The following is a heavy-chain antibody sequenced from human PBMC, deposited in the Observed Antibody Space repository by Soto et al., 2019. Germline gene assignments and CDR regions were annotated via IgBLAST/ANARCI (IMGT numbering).Heavy chain of an antibody. CDR2: IYYSGST. D-gene: IGHD1-7*01. CDR3: ARGITGTTFYYYYYMDV. J-gene: IGHJ6*03. Sequence: SETLSLTCTVSGGSISSYYWSWIRQPPGKGLEWIGYIYYSGSTNYNPSLKSRVTISVDTSKNQFSLKLSSVTAADTAVYYCARGITGTTFYYYYYMDVWGKGTTVTVSS. V-gene: IGHV4-59*01. CDR1: GGSISSYY.